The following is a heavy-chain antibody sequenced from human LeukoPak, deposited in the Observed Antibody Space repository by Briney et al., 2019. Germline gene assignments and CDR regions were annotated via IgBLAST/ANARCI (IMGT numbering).Heavy chain of an antibody. CDR1: GFTFSSYE. V-gene: IGHV3-48*03. Sequence: GGSLRLSCAASGFTFSSYEMNWVRQAPGKGLEWVSYISSSGSTIYYADSVKGRFTISRDNAKNSLYLQMNSLRAEDTAVYYCARDRRGMWELLFDYWGQGTLVTVSS. D-gene: IGHD1-26*01. CDR3: ARDRRGMWELLFDY. J-gene: IGHJ4*02. CDR2: ISSSGSTI.